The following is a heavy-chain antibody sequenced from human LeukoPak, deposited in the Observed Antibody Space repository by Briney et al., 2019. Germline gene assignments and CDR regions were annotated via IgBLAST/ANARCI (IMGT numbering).Heavy chain of an antibody. CDR1: GYTFTSYY. CDR3: ARGYGSPFTFDY. CDR2: INPSGGST. J-gene: IGHJ4*02. D-gene: IGHD1-1*01. V-gene: IGHV1-46*03. Sequence: GASVKVSCKASGYTFTSYYMHWVRQAPGQGLEWMGIINPSGGSTTYAQKFQGRVTMTRDTFTSTVYMELSSLRSEDTAVYYCARGYGSPFTFDYWGQGTLVTASS.